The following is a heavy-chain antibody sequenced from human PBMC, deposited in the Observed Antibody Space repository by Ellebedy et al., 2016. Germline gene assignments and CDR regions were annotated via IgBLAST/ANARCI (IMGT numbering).Heavy chain of an antibody. CDR1: GFTLSDYG. J-gene: IGHJ1*01. CDR2: ISYDGSNK. V-gene: IGHV3-30*18. CDR3: AKDVGRFPGLFCTGPDH. D-gene: IGHD2-8*02. Sequence: GGSLRLXXAASGFTLSDYGIHWVRQAPDKGLEWVAVISYDGSNKYYADSVKGRFTISRDNSKNTLYLQMNSLRPEDTAVYYCAKDVGRFPGLFCTGPDHWGQGTLVTVSS.